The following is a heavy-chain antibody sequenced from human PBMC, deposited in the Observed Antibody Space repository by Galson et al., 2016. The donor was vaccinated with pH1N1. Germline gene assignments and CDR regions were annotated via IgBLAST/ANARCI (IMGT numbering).Heavy chain of an antibody. Sequence: SVKVSCKASGYTFITYYIHWVRQAPGQGLEWLGIINPSGVSTTYVQKFQGRVTMTRDTSTSTVYMELSSLRSEDTAVYYCASRSSGQLHFDYWGQGTLVTVSS. J-gene: IGHJ4*02. CDR3: ASRSSGQLHFDY. CDR1: GYTFITYY. D-gene: IGHD3-22*01. CDR2: INPSGVST. V-gene: IGHV1-46*01.